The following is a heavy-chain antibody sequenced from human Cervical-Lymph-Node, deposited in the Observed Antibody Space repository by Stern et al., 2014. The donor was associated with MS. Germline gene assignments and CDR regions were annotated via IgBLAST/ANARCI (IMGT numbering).Heavy chain of an antibody. CDR1: GYTFSNYA. J-gene: IGHJ4*02. CDR2: ISGYKGNT. V-gene: IGHV1-18*01. CDR3: ARGPTYRTGTVDN. Sequence: QVQLMQSGAEVKKPGASVKVSCKTSGYTFSNYALIWVRQAPGQGLEWMGWISGYKGNTSYAQKFQDKVTMTTDASTTTAYLELRKLRSDDTAVYYCARGPTYRTGTVDNWGQGTLVTVSS. D-gene: IGHD1-7*01.